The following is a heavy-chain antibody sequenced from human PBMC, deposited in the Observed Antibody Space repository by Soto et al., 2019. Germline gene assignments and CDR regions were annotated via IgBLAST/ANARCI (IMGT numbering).Heavy chain of an antibody. J-gene: IGHJ5*02. V-gene: IGHV1-18*04. D-gene: IGHD3-16*02. Sequence: QVQLVQSGAELKKPGASVKVSCATSGYTFTSNSITWVRQAPGQGLEWMGWISAYNGETSYAEKFQGRLTVTTDTSTSTAYMELRSLRSDDTAVYYCARVWGSYRAPSGGAGFDPWGQGTLVTVSS. CDR2: ISAYNGET. CDR3: ARVWGSYRAPSGGAGFDP. CDR1: GYTFTSNS.